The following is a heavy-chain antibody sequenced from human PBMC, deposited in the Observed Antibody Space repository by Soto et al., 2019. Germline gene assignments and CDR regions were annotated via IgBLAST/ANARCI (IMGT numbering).Heavy chain of an antibody. CDR1: GGSISSGGYS. CDR3: ARDLWGYCGTDCYPLDV. D-gene: IGHD2-21*02. CDR2: IYHSGST. Sequence: PSETLSLTCAVSGGSISSGGYSWSWVRQPPGKGLEWIGYIYHSGSTYYNPSLKSRVTISVDRSKSQFSLKLNSVTAADTAVYYCARDLWGYCGTDCYPLDVWGQGTTVTVSS. V-gene: IGHV4-30-2*01. J-gene: IGHJ6*02.